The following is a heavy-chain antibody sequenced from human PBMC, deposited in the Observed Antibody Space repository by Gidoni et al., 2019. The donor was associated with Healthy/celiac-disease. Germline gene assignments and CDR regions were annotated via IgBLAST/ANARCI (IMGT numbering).Heavy chain of an antibody. V-gene: IGHV3-48*03. CDR3: ARPGGAPYGFDWYFDL. J-gene: IGHJ2*01. D-gene: IGHD1-26*01. CDR2: ISSSGSTI. CDR1: GFTFSSYE. Sequence: EVQLVESGGGLVQPGGSLRLSCAASGFTFSSYEMNWVRQAPGKGLEWVSYISSSGSTIYYADSVKGRFTISRDNAKNSLYLQMNSLRAEDTAVYYCARPGGAPYGFDWYFDLWGRGTLVTVSS.